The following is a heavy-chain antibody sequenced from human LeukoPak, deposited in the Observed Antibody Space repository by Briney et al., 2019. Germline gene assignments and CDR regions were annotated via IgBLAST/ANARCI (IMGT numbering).Heavy chain of an antibody. CDR2: IYYSGST. Sequence: SETLSLTCTVSGGSISSYYWSWIRQPPGKGLEWIGYIYYSGSTNYNTSLKSRVTISVDTSKNQFSLKLSSVTAADTAVYYCARVTARRKVAGLIDYWGQGTLVTVSS. V-gene: IGHV4-59*01. J-gene: IGHJ4*02. CDR3: ARVTARRKVAGLIDY. D-gene: IGHD6-19*01. CDR1: GGSISSYY.